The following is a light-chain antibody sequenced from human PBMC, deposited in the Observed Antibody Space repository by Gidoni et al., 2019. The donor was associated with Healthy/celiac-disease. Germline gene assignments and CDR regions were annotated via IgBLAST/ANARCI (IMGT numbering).Light chain of an antibody. J-gene: IGKJ2*02. CDR3: QQYNSYSGCT. V-gene: IGKV1-5*03. CDR2: KAS. CDR1: QSIRSW. Sequence: DIQMTQSPSTLSASVGDRVPITCRASQSIRSWLAWYQQKPGKAPKLLIYKASSLESGVPSRFSRSGSGTEFTLTISSLQPDDFATYYCQQYNSYSGCTFXQXTKLXLK.